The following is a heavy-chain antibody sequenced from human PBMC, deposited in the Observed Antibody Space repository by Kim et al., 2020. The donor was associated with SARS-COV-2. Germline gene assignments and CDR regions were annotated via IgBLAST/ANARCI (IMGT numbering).Heavy chain of an antibody. V-gene: IGHV1-69*04. D-gene: IGHD2-2*01. CDR1: GGTFSSYA. Sequence: SVKVSCKASGGTFSSYAISWVRQAPGQGLEWMGRIIPILGIANYAQKFQGRVTITADKSTSTAYMELSSLRSEDTAVYYCARDQGLGYCSSTSCSPAVGAFDIWGQGTMVTVSS. CDR2: IIPILGIA. CDR3: ARDQGLGYCSSTSCSPAVGAFDI. J-gene: IGHJ3*02.